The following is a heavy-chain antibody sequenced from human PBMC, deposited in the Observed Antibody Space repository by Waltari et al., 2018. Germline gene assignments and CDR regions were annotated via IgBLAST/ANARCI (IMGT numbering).Heavy chain of an antibody. D-gene: IGHD1-26*01. CDR2: CDPEDGET. CDR1: GYPLTEFS. Sequence: QVQLVQSGAEVKKPGASVKVSCKVSGYPLTEFSMHWVRQAPGKGLEWMGGCDPEDGETIYAQKFQGRVNMTEDTSTDTAYMELSSLRSEDTAVYYCATLRLSASYSPGDYWGQGTLVTVSS. J-gene: IGHJ4*02. V-gene: IGHV1-24*01. CDR3: ATLRLSASYSPGDY.